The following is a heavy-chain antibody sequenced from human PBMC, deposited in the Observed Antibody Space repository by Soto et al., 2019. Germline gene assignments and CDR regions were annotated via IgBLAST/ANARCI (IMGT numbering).Heavy chain of an antibody. CDR1: GGSFSGYY. Sequence: QVQLQQWGAELLKPSETLSLTCAVYGGSFSGYYWSWIRQPPGKGLEWIGEINHSGSTNYNPSLKSRVTISVDTSKNQFSLKLSSVTAADTAVYYCARGVGACSGGSCYSVLDYWGQGTLVTVSS. V-gene: IGHV4-34*01. CDR2: INHSGST. D-gene: IGHD2-15*01. J-gene: IGHJ4*02. CDR3: ARGVGACSGGSCYSVLDY.